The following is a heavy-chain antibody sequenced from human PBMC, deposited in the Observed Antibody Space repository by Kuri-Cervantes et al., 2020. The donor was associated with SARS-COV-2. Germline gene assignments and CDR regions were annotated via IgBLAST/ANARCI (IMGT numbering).Heavy chain of an antibody. J-gene: IGHJ2*01. CDR2: TSADRTKE. Sequence: GGSLRLSCAASGFTLSGYGVHWVRQAPGKGLEWVAATSADRTKEYYLDSVKGRFAISRDNSKNTVYLQINSLRAEDTAVYYCARDSDTTGYYWYFDLWGRGTLVTVSS. D-gene: IGHD3-22*01. CDR1: GFTLSGYG. CDR3: ARDSDTTGYYWYFDL. V-gene: IGHV3-33*05.